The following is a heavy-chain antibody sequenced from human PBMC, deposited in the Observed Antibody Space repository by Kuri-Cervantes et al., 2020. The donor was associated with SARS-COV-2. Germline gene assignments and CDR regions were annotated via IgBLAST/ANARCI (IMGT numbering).Heavy chain of an antibody. CDR1: GFTFSSHA. CDR2: ISYDGGYK. J-gene: IGHJ4*02. CDR3: VRDGDHWNFDY. Sequence: GESLKISCTASGFTFSSHAMHWVRQAPGKGLEWVAVISYDGGYKYYADSVKGRFTLSRDNAKNMLFLQMNSLRAEDTAVYYCVRDGDHWNFDYWGQGTLVTVSS. V-gene: IGHV3-30*04. D-gene: IGHD1-1*01.